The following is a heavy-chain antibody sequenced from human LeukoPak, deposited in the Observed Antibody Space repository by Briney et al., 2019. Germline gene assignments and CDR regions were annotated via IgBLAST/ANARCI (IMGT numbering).Heavy chain of an antibody. CDR1: GFTVSSNY. CDR2: IYSGGST. D-gene: IGHD3-22*01. CDR3: ARGPSYDSSDPYWYFDL. J-gene: IGHJ2*01. V-gene: IGHV3-53*01. Sequence: PGGSLRPSRAASGFTVSSNYMSRVPPAPGKGLGWDSVIYSGGSTYYVDSVKGRFTISRDNAKNSLYLQMNSLRAEDTAVYYCARGPSYDSSDPYWYFDLWGRGTLVTVSS.